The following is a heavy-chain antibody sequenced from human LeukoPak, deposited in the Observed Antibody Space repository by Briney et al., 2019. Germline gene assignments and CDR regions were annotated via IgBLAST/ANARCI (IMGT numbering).Heavy chain of an antibody. CDR1: GFTFSGYW. CDR3: ASSTGMDV. D-gene: IGHD1-1*01. V-gene: IGHV3-7*01. CDR2: IKQDGSEK. Sequence: PGGSLRLSCAASGFTFSGYWMNWVRQAPGKGLEWVAKIKQDGSEKYYVDSVKGRFTISRDNAKNSVYLEMNGLRVEDTAVYYCASSTGMDVWGKGTTVTVSS. J-gene: IGHJ6*04.